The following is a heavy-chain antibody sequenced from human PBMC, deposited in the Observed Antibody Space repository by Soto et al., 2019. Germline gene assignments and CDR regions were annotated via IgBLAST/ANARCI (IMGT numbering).Heavy chain of an antibody. CDR1: NASITSGDYY. CDR2: IYATGST. Sequence: TSETLSLTCTVSNASITSGDYYWGWIRQPPGKGLEWIGYIYATGSTYYNPSLKSRLTISIDTSKNQFSLELNSVTTADTAVYYCARVTFCSRTRCYLYNWFNPWGQGTLVTVSS. V-gene: IGHV4-30-4*01. J-gene: IGHJ5*02. CDR3: ARVTFCSRTRCYLYNWFNP. D-gene: IGHD2-2*01.